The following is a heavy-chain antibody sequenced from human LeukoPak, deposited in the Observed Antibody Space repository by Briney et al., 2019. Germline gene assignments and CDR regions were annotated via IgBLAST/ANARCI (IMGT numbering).Heavy chain of an antibody. V-gene: IGHV3-30*18. CDR3: AKDRSDSSSWTYYYYYGMDV. CDR1: GFTFSSYG. J-gene: IGHJ6*02. D-gene: IGHD6-13*01. Sequence: GGSLRLSCAASGFTFSSYGMHWVRQAPGKGLGWVAVISYDGSNKYYADSVKGRFTISRDNSKNTLYLQMNSLRAEDTAVYYCAKDRSDSSSWTYYYYYGMDVWGQGTTVTVSS. CDR2: ISYDGSNK.